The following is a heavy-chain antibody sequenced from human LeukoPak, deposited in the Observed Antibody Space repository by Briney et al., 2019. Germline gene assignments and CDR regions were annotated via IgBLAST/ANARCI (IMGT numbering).Heavy chain of an antibody. J-gene: IGHJ4*02. CDR2: INHSGST. V-gene: IGHV4-34*01. Sequence: SETLSLTCAVYGGSFSGYYWSWIRQPPGKGLEWIGEINHSGSTNYNPSLKSRVTISVDTSKNQFSLKLSSVTAADTAVYYCARVHTGAKQWLDYWGQGTLVTVSS. CDR1: GGSFSGYY. CDR3: ARVHTGAKQWLDY. D-gene: IGHD6-19*01.